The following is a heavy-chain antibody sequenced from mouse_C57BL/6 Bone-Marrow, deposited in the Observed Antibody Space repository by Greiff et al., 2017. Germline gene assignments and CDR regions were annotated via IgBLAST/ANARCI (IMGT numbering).Heavy chain of an antibody. CDR1: GYTFTSYD. Sequence: QVQLQQSGPELVKPGASVKLSCKASGYTFTSYDINWVKQRPGQGLEWIGWIFPRDGSTKYNGKFKGKATLTGDTSSSTAYMELHRLTSEDSAVYFCARLEFDGSSGDWYFDVWGTGTTVTVSS. V-gene: IGHV1-85*01. J-gene: IGHJ1*03. CDR2: IFPRDGST. CDR3: ARLEFDGSSGDWYFDV. D-gene: IGHD1-1*01.